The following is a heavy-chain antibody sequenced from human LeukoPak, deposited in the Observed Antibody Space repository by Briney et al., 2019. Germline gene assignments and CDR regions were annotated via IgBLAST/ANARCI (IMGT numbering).Heavy chain of an antibody. D-gene: IGHD3-22*01. Sequence: GGSLRLSCAASRFTFSSYWMSWVRQAPGKGLEWVANIKQDGSEKYYVDSVKGRFTISRDNAKNTLYLQMNSLRAEDTAVYYCARDYYDSSGYFDYWGQGTLVTVSS. CDR1: RFTFSSYW. CDR3: ARDYYDSSGYFDY. J-gene: IGHJ4*02. V-gene: IGHV3-7*01. CDR2: IKQDGSEK.